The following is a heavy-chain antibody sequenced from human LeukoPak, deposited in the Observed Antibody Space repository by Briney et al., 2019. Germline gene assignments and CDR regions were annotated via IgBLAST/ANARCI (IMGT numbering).Heavy chain of an antibody. CDR2: IYTTGST. J-gene: IGHJ6*03. Sequence: SETLSLTCTVSSASTTSYYWSWIRPPPGEGLEWVGYIYTTGSTNYHPSLKSRVAISVDPSKNQFSLKLSSVTAADTAVYYCARVRSSSPFYYYYYKDVWGKGTTVTVSS. CDR3: ARVRSSSPFYYYYYKDV. V-gene: IGHV4-4*09. D-gene: IGHD6-6*01. CDR1: SASTTSYY.